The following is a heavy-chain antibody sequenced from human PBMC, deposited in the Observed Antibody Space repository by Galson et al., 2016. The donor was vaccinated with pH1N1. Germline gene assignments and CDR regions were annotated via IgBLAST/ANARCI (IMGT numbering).Heavy chain of an antibody. Sequence: QSGAEVKKPGKSLKISCKASGYSFITSWIGWVRQTPGKGLEWMGIIYPGDSDTRYSPSFQGQVTISADKSISTAYLQWSSLRASDTAMYYCARLPYCDTTSCPFDYWGQGTLVTVSS. J-gene: IGHJ4*02. CDR1: GYSFITSW. D-gene: IGHD2-2*01. CDR2: IYPGDSDT. CDR3: ARLPYCDTTSCPFDY. V-gene: IGHV5-51*03.